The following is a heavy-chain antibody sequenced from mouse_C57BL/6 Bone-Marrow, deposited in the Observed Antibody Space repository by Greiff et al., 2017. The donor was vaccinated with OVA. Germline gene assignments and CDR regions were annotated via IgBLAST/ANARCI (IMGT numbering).Heavy chain of an antibody. D-gene: IGHD2-2*01. J-gene: IGHJ4*01. V-gene: IGHV1-15*01. CDR3: TYLLWLRRPYYYAMDY. CDR2: IDPETGGT. Sequence: VQLQQSGAELVRPGASVTLSCKASGYTFTDYEMHWVKQTPVHGLEWIGAIDPETGGTAYNQKFKGKAILTADKSSCTAYMELRSLTSEDSAVYYCTYLLWLRRPYYYAMDYWGQGTSVTVSS. CDR1: GYTFTDYE.